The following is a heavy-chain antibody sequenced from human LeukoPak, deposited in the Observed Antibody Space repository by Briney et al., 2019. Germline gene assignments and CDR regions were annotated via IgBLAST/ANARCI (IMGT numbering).Heavy chain of an antibody. V-gene: IGHV1-2*02. J-gene: IGHJ4*02. CDR1: GGTFSSYA. D-gene: IGHD3-10*01. CDR2: INPNSGGT. CDR3: ATSLDNNYYGSGRD. Sequence: GSSVKVSCKASGGTFSSYAISWVRQAPGQGLEWMGWINPNSGGTNYAQKFQGRVTMTRDTSISTAYMELSRLRSDDTAVYYCATSLDNNYYGSGRDWGQGTLVTVSS.